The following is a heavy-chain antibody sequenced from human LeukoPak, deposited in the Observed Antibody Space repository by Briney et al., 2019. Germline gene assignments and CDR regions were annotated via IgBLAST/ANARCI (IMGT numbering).Heavy chain of an antibody. J-gene: IGHJ4*02. D-gene: IGHD3-22*01. CDR3: AWSSGYYGN. V-gene: IGHV3-30*04. Sequence: GGSLRLSCAASGFTFSTYAIHWVRQAPGKGLEWVAVISYDGINKYYADSVKGRFTISRDNSKNTLYLQMNSLRAEDTAVYYCAWSSGYYGNWGQGTLVTVSS. CDR2: ISYDGINK. CDR1: GFTFSTYA.